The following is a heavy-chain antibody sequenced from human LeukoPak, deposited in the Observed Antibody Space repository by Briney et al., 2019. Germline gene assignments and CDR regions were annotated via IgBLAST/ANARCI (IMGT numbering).Heavy chain of an antibody. V-gene: IGHV3-23*01. CDR2: ISGSGDNT. D-gene: IGHD3-22*01. Sequence: GGSLRLSCAASGFTFSSYAMSWVRQAPGKGLEWVSGISGSGDNTYYADSVKGRFTISRDNSKNTLYVQVNSLGTEDTAAYYCAKGSYYDGSGFFYFDYGGQETRVTVPS. CDR1: GFTFSSYA. CDR3: AKGSYYDGSGFFYFDY. J-gene: IGHJ4*02.